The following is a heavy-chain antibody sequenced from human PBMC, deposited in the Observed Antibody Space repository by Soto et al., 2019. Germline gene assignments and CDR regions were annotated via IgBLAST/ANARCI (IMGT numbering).Heavy chain of an antibody. CDR3: AREGGYFDSSGSGVYHYYGVDV. CDR1: GGPISPYY. V-gene: IGHV4-4*07. D-gene: IGHD3-22*01. J-gene: IGHJ6*02. Sequence: SETLSLTCTVSGGPISPYYWSWIRQPAGKGLEWIGRIYYTGSTNYNPPLKSRVSMSLDTARNQISLKVNFVTAADTAVYYCAREGGYFDSSGSGVYHYYGVDVWGRGTTVTVSS. CDR2: IYYTGST.